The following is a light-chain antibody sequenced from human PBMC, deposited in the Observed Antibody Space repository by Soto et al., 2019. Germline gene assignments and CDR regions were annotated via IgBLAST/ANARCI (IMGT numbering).Light chain of an antibody. V-gene: IGKV3-15*01. CDR1: QSLRSS. Sequence: ETMMTQSPDTLSVSLGERATLSCRASQSLRSSLAWYQQKPGQAPRLLIYDASTRATGIPARFSGSGSGTAFTLTISGLQSEDFAVYYCQQYNNWPQTFGQGTKLEIK. CDR2: DAS. J-gene: IGKJ1*01. CDR3: QQYNNWPQT.